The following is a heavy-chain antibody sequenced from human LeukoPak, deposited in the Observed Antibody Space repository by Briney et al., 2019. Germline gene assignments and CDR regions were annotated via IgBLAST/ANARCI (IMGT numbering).Heavy chain of an antibody. V-gene: IGHV4-38-2*02. J-gene: IGHJ5*02. CDR1: GYSITSGYY. CDR2: IYHSENT. D-gene: IGHD6-19*01. CDR3: ARDRPLLTGWSWFDP. Sequence: SETLSLTCAVSGYSITSGYYWGWIRQPPGKGLEWIGTIYHSENTYYNPSLKSRLTISVDTSKNQFSLKLTSVTAADTAVYYCARDRPLLTGWSWFDPWGQGTLVTVSS.